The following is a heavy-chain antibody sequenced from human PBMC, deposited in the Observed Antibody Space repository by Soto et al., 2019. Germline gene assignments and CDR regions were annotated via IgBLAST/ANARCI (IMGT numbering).Heavy chain of an antibody. J-gene: IGHJ4*02. CDR1: GFNFSNYA. Sequence: EVQLLESGGDFKQPGGSLRLSCEGSGFNFSNYALNWVRQAPGKRLEWVSVISGNSGTTYYAASVKGRFTISRDNSTKTLYLQMNSLRAADTAVYYCAKGRAITVFGVITPFDSWGQGTLVTVSS. D-gene: IGHD3-3*01. CDR3: AKGRAITVFGVITPFDS. CDR2: ISGNSGTT. V-gene: IGHV3-23*01.